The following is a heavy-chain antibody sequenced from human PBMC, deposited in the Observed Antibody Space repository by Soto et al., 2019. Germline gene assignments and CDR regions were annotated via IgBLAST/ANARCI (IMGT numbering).Heavy chain of an antibody. CDR3: AKDRNTVTPPWDYYYYMDV. CDR1: GFTFDDYA. V-gene: IGHV3-9*01. CDR2: ISWNSGSI. D-gene: IGHD4-4*01. Sequence: GGSLRLSCAASGFTFDDYAMHWVRQAPGKGLEWVSGISWNSGSIGYADSVKGRFTISRDNAKNSLYLLMNSLRAEDTALYYCAKDRNTVTPPWDYYYYMDVWGKGTTVTVSS. J-gene: IGHJ6*03.